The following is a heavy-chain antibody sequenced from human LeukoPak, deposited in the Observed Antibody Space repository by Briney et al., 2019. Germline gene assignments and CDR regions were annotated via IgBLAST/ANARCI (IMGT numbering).Heavy chain of an antibody. CDR2: INPNSGGT. CDR1: GYTFTGYY. Sequence: ASVKVSCKASGYTFTGYYMRWVRQAPGQGLEWMGWINPNSGGTNYAQKFQGRVTMTRDTSISTAYMELSRLRSDDTAVYYCARYYYYDSSGYSYWGQGTLVTVSS. D-gene: IGHD3-22*01. CDR3: ARYYYYDSSGYSY. J-gene: IGHJ4*02. V-gene: IGHV1-2*02.